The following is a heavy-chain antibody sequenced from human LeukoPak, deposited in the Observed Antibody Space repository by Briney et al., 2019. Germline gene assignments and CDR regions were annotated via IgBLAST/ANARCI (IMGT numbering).Heavy chain of an antibody. V-gene: IGHV3-53*01. CDR3: AKGGYFCSSTTCYVDS. J-gene: IGHJ4*02. Sequence: PGGSLRLSCAASGFTVSSNYMSWVRQAPGKGLEWVSVIYSGGSTYYADSVKGRFTISRDNSKNTLYLQMTSLRAEDTAVYYCAKGGYFCSSTTCYVDSWGQGTLVTVSS. CDR2: IYSGGST. D-gene: IGHD2-2*01. CDR1: GFTVSSNY.